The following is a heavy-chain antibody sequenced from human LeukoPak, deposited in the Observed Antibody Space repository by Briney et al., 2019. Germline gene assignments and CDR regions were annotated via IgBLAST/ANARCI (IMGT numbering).Heavy chain of an antibody. CDR1: GYTFTSYG. J-gene: IGHJ6*03. CDR2: ISAYNGNT. CDR3: ARSYIVVVPAASPTYYYYYMDV. V-gene: IGHV1-18*01. Sequence: ASVKVSCKASGYTFTSYGISWVRQAPGQGLEWMGWISAYNGNTSYAQKLQGRVTMTTDTSTSTAYMELRSLRSDDTAVYYCARSYIVVVPAASPTYYYYYMDVWGKGTTVTVSS. D-gene: IGHD2-2*01.